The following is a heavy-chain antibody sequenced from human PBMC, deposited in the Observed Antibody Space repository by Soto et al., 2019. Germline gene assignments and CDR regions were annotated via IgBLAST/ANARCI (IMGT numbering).Heavy chain of an antibody. CDR2: IYYTGST. D-gene: IGHD5-18*01. CDR1: GGSISRYC. CDR3: AGVHPAIVPASA. Sequence: SEDLSHTCSGSGGSISRYCWSWFRQPPGKGLEWIGYIYYTGSTNYNPSLKSRVTISVDTSKNQFSLKLNSVTAADTAVYYCAGVHPAIVPASAWGQVPSVTVS. V-gene: IGHV4-59*03. J-gene: IGHJ5*02.